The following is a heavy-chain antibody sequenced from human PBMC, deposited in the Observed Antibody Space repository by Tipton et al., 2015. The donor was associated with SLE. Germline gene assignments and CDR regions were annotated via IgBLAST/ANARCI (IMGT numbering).Heavy chain of an antibody. Sequence: TLSLTCTVSGGSISTTTNYWGWIRQPPGKGLEWIGSIYYSGSAYSTYYNPSLNSRVTISVDKPTNQFSLKLSSVTAADTAVYYCARCDYSHWGDYWGQGILVTVSS. J-gene: IGHJ4*02. CDR2: IYYSGSAYST. V-gene: IGHV4-39*07. CDR3: ARCDYSHWGDY. CDR1: GGSISTTTNY. D-gene: IGHD4-11*01.